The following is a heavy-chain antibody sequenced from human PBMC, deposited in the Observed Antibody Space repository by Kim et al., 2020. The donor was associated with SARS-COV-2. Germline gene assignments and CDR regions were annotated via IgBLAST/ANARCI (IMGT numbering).Heavy chain of an antibody. V-gene: IGHV5-51*01. J-gene: IGHJ4*02. CDR3: ARPSRGRRSELDY. D-gene: IGHD3-10*01. Sequence: YSPSFQGQVTISADKSISPAYLQWSSLKAADTAMYYCARPSRGRRSELDYWGQGTLVTVSS.